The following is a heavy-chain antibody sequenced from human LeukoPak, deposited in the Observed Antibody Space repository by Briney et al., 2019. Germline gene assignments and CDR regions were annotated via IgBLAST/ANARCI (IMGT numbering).Heavy chain of an antibody. D-gene: IGHD5-24*01. V-gene: IGHV4-34*01. CDR3: ARGGRWLQLLKTWYFDL. CDR2: INHSGST. CDR1: GGSFIGYY. Sequence: SETLSLTCAVYGGSFIGYYWSWIRQPPGKGLEWIGEINHSGSTNYNPSLKSRVTISVDTSKNQFSLKLSSVTAADTAVYYCARGGRWLQLLKTWYFDLWGRGTLVTVSS. J-gene: IGHJ2*01.